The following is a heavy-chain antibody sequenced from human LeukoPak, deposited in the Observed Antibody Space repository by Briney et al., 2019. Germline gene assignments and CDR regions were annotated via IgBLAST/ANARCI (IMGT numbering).Heavy chain of an antibody. CDR1: GFTFSVLW. CDR2: ISPDGRST. CDR3: AMGYKSAYSWDY. V-gene: IGHV3-74*01. D-gene: IGHD5-18*01. J-gene: IGHJ4*02. Sequence: GGSLRLSCAASGFTFSVLWMFWVRQAPGQGLVWVSHISPDGRSTNYADSVKGRFTISRDNARNTLYLQLNSLTAEDTAVYYCAMGYKSAYSWDYWDQGTLVTVSS.